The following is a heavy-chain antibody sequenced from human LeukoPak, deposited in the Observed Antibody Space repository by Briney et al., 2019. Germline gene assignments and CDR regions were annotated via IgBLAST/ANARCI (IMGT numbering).Heavy chain of an antibody. CDR3: ARMDLYGGYSIGFDS. CDR2: INPNIGDT. CDR1: GYTFTGYF. V-gene: IGHV1-2*02. Sequence: ASVKVSCKASGYTFTGYFMHWVRQAPGQGLQWMGWINPNIGDTHYAQKFRGGVTMTRDTSISTVYMELSRLTSDDTAVYYCARMDLYGGYSIGFDSWGQGTLVIVSS. D-gene: IGHD4-23*01. J-gene: IGHJ5*01.